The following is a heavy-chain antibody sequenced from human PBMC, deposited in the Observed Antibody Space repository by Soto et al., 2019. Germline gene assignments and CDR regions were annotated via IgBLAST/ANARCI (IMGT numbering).Heavy chain of an antibody. D-gene: IGHD3-16*01. J-gene: IGHJ4*02. CDR3: AKDRLAGGFDY. V-gene: IGHV3-23*01. CDR2: VSATAGTT. CDR1: GFTFSSYS. Sequence: GGSLILSCAASGFTFSSYSMSWVRQAPGKGLEWVSLVSATAGTTYYTDSVKGRFTISRDNSRNTVYLQMNSLRADDTAVYYCAKDRLAGGFDYWGQGTLVTVSS.